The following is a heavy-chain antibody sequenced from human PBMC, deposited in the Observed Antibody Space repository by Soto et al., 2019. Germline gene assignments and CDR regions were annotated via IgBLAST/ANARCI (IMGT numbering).Heavy chain of an antibody. D-gene: IGHD4-17*01. V-gene: IGHV4-30-4*01. J-gene: IGHJ4*02. CDR3: AREILYGDYPAIDY. CDR2: IYYSGST. CDR1: GASISRGDYY. Sequence: SETLSLTCTVSGASISRGDYYWSWIRQPPGKGLESIGYIYYSGSTYYNPSLKSRVTISIDTSKNQFSLKLSSVTAADTAVYYCAREILYGDYPAIDYWGQGMLVTVSS.